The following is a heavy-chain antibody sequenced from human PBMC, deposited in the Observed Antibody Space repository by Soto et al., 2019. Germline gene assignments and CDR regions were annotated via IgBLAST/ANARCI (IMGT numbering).Heavy chain of an antibody. CDR3: VSSSWYSLEC. V-gene: IGHV4-4*02. J-gene: IGHJ6*01. Sequence: SETLSLTCPFSGGTISSVDNSGIPVRQPPGKGLEWIGEIYHSGSTNSNPSLKSRVTISVDKCKNPFSLKLTSVTAADTAVYSCVSSSWYSLECWG. CDR2: IYHSGST. CDR1: GGTISSVDNS. D-gene: IGHD6-13*01.